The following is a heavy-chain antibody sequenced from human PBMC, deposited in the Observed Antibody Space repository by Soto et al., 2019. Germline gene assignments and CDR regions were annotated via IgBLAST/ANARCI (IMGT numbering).Heavy chain of an antibody. Sequence: EVQLVESGGGLVKPGGSLRLSCAASGFTFSDYSMNWVRQGPGKGLEWVSSISSSSDYIFYADSVQGRFTISRDNAKNSLYLQMNSLRAEDTAVYYCTRGGTAMVLGSIGAGMDVWGQGNRVTVSS. V-gene: IGHV3-21*01. D-gene: IGHD5-18*01. CDR1: GFTFSDYS. J-gene: IGHJ6*02. CDR3: TRGGTAMVLGSIGAGMDV. CDR2: ISSSSDYI.